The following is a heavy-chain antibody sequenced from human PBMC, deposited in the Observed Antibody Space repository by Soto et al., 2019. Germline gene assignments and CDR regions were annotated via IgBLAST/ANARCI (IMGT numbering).Heavy chain of an antibody. CDR2: IYYSGST. V-gene: IGHV4-61*01. D-gene: IGHD3-9*01. CDR1: DFSISRGIYY. J-gene: IGHJ5*02. CDR3: AMLHVLRYLNWFDP. Sequence: PETLSLTCPFSDFSISRGIYYLRWIRPPPGKGLEWIGYIYYSGSTNYNPSLKSRVTISVDTSKNQFSLKLSSVTAADTAVYYCAMLHVLRYLNWFDPWGQGTRVNVAA.